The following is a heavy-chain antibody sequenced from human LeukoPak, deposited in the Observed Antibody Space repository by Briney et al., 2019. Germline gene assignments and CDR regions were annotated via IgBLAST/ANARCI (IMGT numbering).Heavy chain of an antibody. CDR1: GYTFTGYY. CDR2: INPNSGGT. D-gene: IGHD6-13*01. Sequence: ASVKVSCKAPGYTFTGYYMHWVRQAPGQGLEWMGWINPNSGGTNYAQKFQGRVTMTRDTSISTAYMELSRLRSDDTAVYYCARAWRYSSSWYIGDYWGQGTLVTVSS. CDR3: ARAWRYSSSWYIGDY. J-gene: IGHJ4*02. V-gene: IGHV1-2*02.